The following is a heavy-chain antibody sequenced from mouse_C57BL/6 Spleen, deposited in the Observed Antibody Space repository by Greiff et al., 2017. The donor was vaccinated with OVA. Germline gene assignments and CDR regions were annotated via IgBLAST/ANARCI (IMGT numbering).Heavy chain of an antibody. V-gene: IGHV1-82*01. J-gene: IGHJ2*01. CDR1: GYAFRSSW. CDR2: IYPGDGDT. Sequence: VQLQQSGPELVKPGASVKISCKASGYAFRSSWMNWVKQRPGKGLEWIGRIYPGDGDTTYNGKFKGKATLTADKSSSTAYMQLSSLTSEDSAVYFCARDGVYYGSSDFDYWGQGTTLTVSS. CDR3: ARDGVYYGSSDFDY. D-gene: IGHD1-1*01.